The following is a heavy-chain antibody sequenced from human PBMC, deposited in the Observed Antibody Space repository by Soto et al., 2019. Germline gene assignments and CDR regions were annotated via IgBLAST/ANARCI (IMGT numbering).Heavy chain of an antibody. J-gene: IGHJ6*02. Sequence: SVKVSCKASGGTFSSYAISWVRQAPGQGLEWMGGIIPIFGTANYAQKFQGRVTITADESTSTAYMELSSLRSEDTAVYYCHTAMVLGDYYYGMDVWGQGTTVTVS. D-gene: IGHD5-18*01. CDR1: GGTFSSYA. V-gene: IGHV1-69*13. CDR3: HTAMVLGDYYYGMDV. CDR2: IIPIFGTA.